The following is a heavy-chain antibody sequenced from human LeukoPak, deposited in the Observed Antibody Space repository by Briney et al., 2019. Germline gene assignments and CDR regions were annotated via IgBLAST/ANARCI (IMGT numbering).Heavy chain of an antibody. J-gene: IGHJ4*02. V-gene: IGHV3-11*01. Sequence: PGGSLRLSCAASGFTFSDSYMTWIRQAPGRGLEWLSYISGSGSGINYADSVKGRFTISRDNTMNSLYLQMNSLRVEDTAVHYCSRDPRLADYWGQGTLVTVSS. CDR1: GFTFSDSY. CDR2: ISGSGSGI. D-gene: IGHD3-9*01. CDR3: SRDPRLADY.